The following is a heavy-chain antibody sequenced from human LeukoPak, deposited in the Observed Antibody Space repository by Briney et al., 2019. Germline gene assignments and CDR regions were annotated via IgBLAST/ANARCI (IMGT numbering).Heavy chain of an antibody. CDR2: ITTSGGTT. D-gene: IGHD5-18*01. V-gene: IGHV3-23*01. J-gene: IGHJ4*02. Sequence: PGGSLRLSCAASGFTFSSYAMSWVRQAPGKGLEWVSTITTSGGTTYYADSVKGRFTISRDNSKNTLYLQMNSLRAEDTAVYYCAKEPAIAQYYFDYWGQGTLVTVSS. CDR1: GFTFSSYA. CDR3: AKEPAIAQYYFDY.